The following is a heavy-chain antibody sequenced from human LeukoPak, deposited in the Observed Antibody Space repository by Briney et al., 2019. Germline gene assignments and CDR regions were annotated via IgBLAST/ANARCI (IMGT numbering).Heavy chain of an antibody. D-gene: IGHD3-10*01. CDR1: GGSISSYY. CDR2: IYYSGST. Sequence: SETLSLTCTVSGGSISSYYWSWIRQPPGKGLEWIGSIYYSGSTYYNPSLKSRVTISVDTSKNQFSLKLSSVTAADTAVYYCARLCITMVRGAPWFDPWGQGTLVTVSS. V-gene: IGHV4-59*04. CDR3: ARLCITMVRGAPWFDP. J-gene: IGHJ5*02.